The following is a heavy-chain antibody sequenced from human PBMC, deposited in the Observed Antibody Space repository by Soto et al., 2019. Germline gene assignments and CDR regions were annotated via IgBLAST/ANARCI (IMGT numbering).Heavy chain of an antibody. CDR1: GFTFSDYY. J-gene: IGHJ4*02. CDR2: ISSSGSTI. CDR3: ARDYSSWRPPTQSTNDY. Sequence: GGSLRLSCAASGFTFSDYYMSWIRQAPGKGLEWVSYISSSGSTIYYADSVKGRFTISRDNAKNSLYLQMNSLRAEDTAVYYCARDYSSWRPPTQSTNDYWGQGTLVTVSS. D-gene: IGHD6-13*01. V-gene: IGHV3-11*01.